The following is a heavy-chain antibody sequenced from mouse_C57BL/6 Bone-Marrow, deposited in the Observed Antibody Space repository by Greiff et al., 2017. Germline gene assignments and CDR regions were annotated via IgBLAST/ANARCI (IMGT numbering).Heavy chain of an antibody. CDR3: AREGIDYFDY. CDR2: ISYSGST. Sequence: EVKLQESGPGMVKPSQSLSLTCTVTGYSITSGYDWHWIRHFPGNKLEWMGYISYSGSTNYNPSLKSRISITHDTSKNHFFLKLNSVTTEDTATYYCAREGIDYFDYWGQGTTLTVSS. CDR1: GYSITSGYD. V-gene: IGHV3-1*01. J-gene: IGHJ2*01.